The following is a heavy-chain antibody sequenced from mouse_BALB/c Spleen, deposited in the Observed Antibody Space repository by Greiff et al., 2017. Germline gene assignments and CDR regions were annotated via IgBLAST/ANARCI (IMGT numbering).Heavy chain of an antibody. CDR3: ERKRRWYYAMDY. CDR1: GYTFTSYW. Sequence: QVQLQQSGAELAKPGASVKMSCKASGYTFTSYWMHWVKQRPGQGLEWIGYINPSTGYTEYNQKFKDKATLTADKSSSTAYMQLSSLTSEDSAVYYCERKRRWYYAMDYWGQGTSVTVSS. CDR2: INPSTGYT. D-gene: IGHD1-1*02. J-gene: IGHJ4*01. V-gene: IGHV1-7*01.